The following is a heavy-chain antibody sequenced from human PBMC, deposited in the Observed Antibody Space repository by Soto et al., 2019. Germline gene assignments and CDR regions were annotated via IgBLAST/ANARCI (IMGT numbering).Heavy chain of an antibody. CDR3: ARAGSPSTIFGVVIISGDDAFDI. CDR1: GYTSTGYY. CDR2: INPNSGGT. Sequence: ASVKVSCKASGYTSTGYYMHWVRQAPGQGLEWMGWINPNSGGTNYAQKFQGWVTMTRDTSISTAYMELSRLRSDDTAVYYCARAGSPSTIFGVVIISGDDAFDIWGQGTMVTVSS. V-gene: IGHV1-2*04. J-gene: IGHJ3*02. D-gene: IGHD3-3*01.